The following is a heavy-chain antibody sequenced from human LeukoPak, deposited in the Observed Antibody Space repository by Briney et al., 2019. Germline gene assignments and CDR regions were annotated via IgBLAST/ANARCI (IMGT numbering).Heavy chain of an antibody. D-gene: IGHD3-10*01. CDR1: GGSFSGYY. V-gene: IGHV4-34*01. CDR2: INHSGST. Sequence: SETLSLTCAVYGGSFSGYYWSWIRQPPGKGLEWIGEINHSGSTNYNPSLKSRVTISVDTFKNQFSLKLSSVTAADTAVYYCARGPGRKYYYGSGSYYTGYYFDYWGQGTLVTVSS. J-gene: IGHJ4*02. CDR3: ARGPGRKYYYGSGSYYTGYYFDY.